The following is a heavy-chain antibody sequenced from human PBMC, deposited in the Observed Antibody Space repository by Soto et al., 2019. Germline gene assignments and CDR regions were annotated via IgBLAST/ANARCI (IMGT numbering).Heavy chain of an antibody. CDR1: GFTVSSNY. J-gene: IGHJ6*03. D-gene: IGHD3-3*01. CDR2: IYSGGST. Sequence: GGSLRLSCAASGFTVSSNYMSWVRQAPGKGLEWVSVIYSGGSTYYADSVKGRFTISRDNSKNTLYLQMNSLRAEDTAVYYCARDLYDFWSGCYMDVWGKGTTVTVSS. V-gene: IGHV3-66*01. CDR3: ARDLYDFWSGCYMDV.